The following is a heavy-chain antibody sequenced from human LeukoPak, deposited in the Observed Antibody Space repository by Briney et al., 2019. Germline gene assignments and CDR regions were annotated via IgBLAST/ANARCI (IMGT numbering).Heavy chain of an antibody. D-gene: IGHD5-18*01. CDR3: TRDGLHTAHFDY. Sequence: GGSLRLSCAASGFTFGAYGMNWVRQAPGKGLEWVSYISSSSTNIYYADSVEGRFTISRDNGKNSLYLQMNSLRDEDTAVYYCTRDGLHTAHFDYWGQGTLVSVSS. CDR1: GFTFGAYG. V-gene: IGHV3-48*02. J-gene: IGHJ4*02. CDR2: ISSSSTNI.